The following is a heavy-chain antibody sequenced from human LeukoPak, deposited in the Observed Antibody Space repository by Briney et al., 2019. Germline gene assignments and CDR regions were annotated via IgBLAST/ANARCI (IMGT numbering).Heavy chain of an antibody. Sequence: PGGSLRLSCAASGFTFSSYAMHWVRQAPGKGLEYVSAISSNGGSTYYPNSVKVRFTISTDNSKNKLYLQMGSLRAEDMAVYYCERANTAMDPFFDYWGQGTVVNVS. CDR3: ERANTAMDPFFDY. CDR1: GFTFSSYA. J-gene: IGHJ4*02. V-gene: IGHV3-64*01. D-gene: IGHD5-18*01. CDR2: ISSNGGST.